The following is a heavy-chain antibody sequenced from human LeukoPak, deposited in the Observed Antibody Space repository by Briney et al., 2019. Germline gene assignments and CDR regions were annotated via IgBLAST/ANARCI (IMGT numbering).Heavy chain of an antibody. Sequence: GGSLRLSCSASGFTFSSYAMHWVRQAPGKGLEWVAVISYDGSNKYYADSVKGRFTISRDNSKNTLYLQMNSLRAEDTAVYYCAKSPREAAAVVDYWGQGTLVTVSS. CDR3: AKSPREAAAVVDY. D-gene: IGHD6-13*01. J-gene: IGHJ4*02. V-gene: IGHV3-30*18. CDR2: ISYDGSNK. CDR1: GFTFSSYA.